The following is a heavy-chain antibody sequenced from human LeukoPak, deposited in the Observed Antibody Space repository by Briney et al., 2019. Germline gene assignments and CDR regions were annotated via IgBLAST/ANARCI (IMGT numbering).Heavy chain of an antibody. CDR1: GFTFDDYA. V-gene: IGHV3-43*02. CDR2: ISGDGGST. J-gene: IGHJ5*02. D-gene: IGHD1-7*01. Sequence: GGSLRLSCAASGFTFDDYAMHWVRQAPGKGLEWVSLISGDGGSTYYADSVKGRFTISRDNSKNSLYLQMNSLRTEDTALYYCAKEAKNWNYNWFDPWGQGTLVTVCS. CDR3: AKEAKNWNYNWFDP.